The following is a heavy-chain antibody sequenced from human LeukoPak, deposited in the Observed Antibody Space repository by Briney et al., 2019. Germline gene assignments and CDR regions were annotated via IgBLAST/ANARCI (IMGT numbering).Heavy chain of an antibody. J-gene: IGHJ4*02. D-gene: IGHD2-2*01. CDR3: ARLLRNRGYCSSTSCYAKLGPFGY. CDR1: GYTFTSYD. V-gene: IGHV1-8*01. Sequence: GASVKVSCKASGYTFTSYDINWVRQATGQGVEWVGWMNPNRGKTGYAQKFQGRVTMTRNTSISTAYMELSSLGSEDTAVYYCARLLRNRGYCSSTSCYAKLGPFGYWGQGTLVTVSS. CDR2: MNPNRGKT.